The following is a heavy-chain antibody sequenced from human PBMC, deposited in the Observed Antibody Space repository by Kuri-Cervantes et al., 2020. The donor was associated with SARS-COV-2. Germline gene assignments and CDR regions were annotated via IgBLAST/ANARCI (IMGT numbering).Heavy chain of an antibody. J-gene: IGHJ6*02. CDR1: GFTFSSYW. Sequence: GESLKISCAASGFTFSSYWMHWVRQAPGKGLVWVSYISSSGSTIYYADSVKGRFTISRDNAKNSLYLQMNSLRTEDTALYYCAKESDSSGYYYYYYYGMDVWGQGTTVTVSS. V-gene: IGHV3-48*04. CDR3: AKESDSSGYYYYYYYGMDV. CDR2: ISSSGSTI. D-gene: IGHD3-22*01.